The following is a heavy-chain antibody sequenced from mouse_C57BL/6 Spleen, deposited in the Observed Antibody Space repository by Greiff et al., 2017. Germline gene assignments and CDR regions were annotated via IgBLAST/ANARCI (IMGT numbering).Heavy chain of an antibody. CDR3: TRSYYGSSPYYYAMDY. D-gene: IGHD1-1*01. Sequence: EVKLMESGEGLVKPGGSLKLSCAASGFTFSSYAMSWVRQTPEKRLEWVAYISSGGDYIYYADTVKVRFTISRDNARNTLYLQMSSLKSEDTAMYYCTRSYYGSSPYYYAMDYWGQGTSVTVSS. V-gene: IGHV5-9-1*02. J-gene: IGHJ4*01. CDR2: ISSGGDYI. CDR1: GFTFSSYA.